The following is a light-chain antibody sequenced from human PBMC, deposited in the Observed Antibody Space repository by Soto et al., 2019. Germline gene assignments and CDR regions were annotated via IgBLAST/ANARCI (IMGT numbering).Light chain of an antibody. J-gene: IGKJ4*01. CDR2: DAS. Sequence: EIVMTQSPATLSVSPGERATLSCRASQSVSSNLAWYQQKPGQAPRLLIYDASNRATGIPARFSGSGSGTDFTLTISSLEPEDFAVYYCQQRSNWPPVFGGGTKVEIK. CDR1: QSVSSN. V-gene: IGKV3-11*01. CDR3: QQRSNWPPV.